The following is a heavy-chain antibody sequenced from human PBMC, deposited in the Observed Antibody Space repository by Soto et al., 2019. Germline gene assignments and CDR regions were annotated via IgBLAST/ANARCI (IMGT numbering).Heavy chain of an antibody. CDR1: GYTFTSYD. V-gene: IGHV1-8*01. J-gene: IGHJ6*02. Sequence: GASVKVSCKASGYTFTSYDINWVRQATGQGLEWMGWMNPNSGNTGYAQKFQGRVTMTRNTSISTAYMELSSLRSEDTAVYYCERSSYYDSSGYYDGMDVWGQGTTVTVSS. CDR3: ERSSYYDSSGYYDGMDV. D-gene: IGHD3-22*01. CDR2: MNPNSGNT.